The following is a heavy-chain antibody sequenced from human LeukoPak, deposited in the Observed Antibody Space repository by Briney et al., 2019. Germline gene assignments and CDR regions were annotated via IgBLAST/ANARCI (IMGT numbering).Heavy chain of an antibody. CDR3: ARGYDSSGYYYYYYGMDV. CDR1: GGSISSSSYY. D-gene: IGHD3-22*01. J-gene: IGHJ6*02. Sequence: SETLSLTCTASGGSISSSSYYWGWIRQPPGKGLEWIGSIYYSGSTYYNPSLKSRVTISVDTSKNQFSLKLSSVTAADTAVYYCARGYDSSGYYYYYYGMDVWGQGTTVTVSS. CDR2: IYYSGST. V-gene: IGHV4-39*01.